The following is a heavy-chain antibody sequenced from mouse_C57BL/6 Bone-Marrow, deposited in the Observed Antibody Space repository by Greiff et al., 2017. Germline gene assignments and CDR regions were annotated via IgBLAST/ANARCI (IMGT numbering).Heavy chain of an antibody. J-gene: IGHJ1*03. CDR1: GFTFSSYA. CDR3: TRYNYGSIFYWYFDV. Sequence: EVKLMESGEGLVKPGGSLKLSCAASGFTFSSYAMSWVRQTPEKRLEWVAYISSGGDYIYYADTVKGRFTISRDNARNTLYLQMSSLKSEDTAMYYCTRYNYGSIFYWYFDVWGTGTTVTVSA. CDR2: ISSGGDYI. V-gene: IGHV5-9-1*02. D-gene: IGHD1-1*01.